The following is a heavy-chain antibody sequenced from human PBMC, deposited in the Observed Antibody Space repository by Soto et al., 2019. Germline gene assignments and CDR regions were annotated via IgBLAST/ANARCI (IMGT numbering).Heavy chain of an antibody. CDR2: IRGDGGQT. CDR3: ARDVGLDSDDFFAY. Sequence: GGSLRLSCTASGFTFTSYGMGWVRQAPGKGLEWVSTIRGDGGQTHYTDSVKGRFSISRDNSKNTVYLQMDSLRAEDTAMYFCARDVGLDSDDFFAYWGQGTQVTVSS. V-gene: IGHV3-23*01. CDR1: GFTFTSYG. J-gene: IGHJ4*02. D-gene: IGHD3-9*01.